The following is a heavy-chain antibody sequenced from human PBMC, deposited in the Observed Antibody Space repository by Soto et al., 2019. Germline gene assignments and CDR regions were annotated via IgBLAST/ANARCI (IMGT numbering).Heavy chain of an antibody. J-gene: IGHJ4*02. CDR3: ASGLVTTLHY. V-gene: IGHV4-30-2*01. Sequence: QLQLQESGSALVKPSQTLSLTCAVSGGSINSGGYSWSWIRQPPGKGLEWIGYIYHSESTYYNPSLKSRVTISVDRSKNQFSLKLSSVTAADTAVYYCASGLVTTLHYWGQGTLVTVSS. CDR1: GGSINSGGYS. CDR2: IYHSEST. D-gene: IGHD4-17*01.